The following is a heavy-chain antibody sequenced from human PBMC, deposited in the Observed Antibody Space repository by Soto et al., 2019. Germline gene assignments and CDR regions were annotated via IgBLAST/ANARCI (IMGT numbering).Heavy chain of an antibody. D-gene: IGHD2-2*02. V-gene: IGHV1-18*01. J-gene: IGHJ3*02. CDR1: GYPFSTYG. CDR2: INPLKGDT. Sequence: PSVQVSCKASGYPFSTYGITWVRQAPGQGLEWMGWINPLKGDTNSAARFQDRLTMTTDTSTRTAYMELRSLTSDDTAVYYCARVKVPAAILGAFDIWGQGTVVTVSS. CDR3: ARVKVPAAILGAFDI.